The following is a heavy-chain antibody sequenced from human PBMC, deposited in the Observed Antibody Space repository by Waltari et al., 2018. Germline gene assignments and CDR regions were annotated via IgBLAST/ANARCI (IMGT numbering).Heavy chain of an antibody. J-gene: IGHJ4*02. D-gene: IGHD3-3*02. CDR1: GFIFSDHY. Sequence: EVQLVESGGGVVQPGGSLRLSCAASGFIFSDHYMDCVRQAPGKGLEWVGRSKNRGANYVTEYAASVQGRFTISRDFSQNSLYLQMNSLRTDDTAVYYCTTSISGAINLYWGQGTLVTVSS. CDR3: TTSISGAINLY. V-gene: IGHV3-72*01. CDR2: SKNRGANYVT.